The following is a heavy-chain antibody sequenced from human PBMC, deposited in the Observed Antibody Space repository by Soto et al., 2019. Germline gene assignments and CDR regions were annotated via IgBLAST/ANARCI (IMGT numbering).Heavy chain of an antibody. CDR3: ARHSPDFDWLSQFDY. CDR2: IFYFGST. CDR1: GGSISGYY. J-gene: IGHJ4*02. D-gene: IGHD3-9*01. V-gene: IGHV4-59*08. Sequence: PSETLSLTYTVSGGSISGYYWSWIRQTPGKGLEWIGYIFYFGSTNYNPSLKSRVTLSIDTSKNQLSLKLSSVTAADTAVYYCARHSPDFDWLSQFDYWGQGTLVTVSS.